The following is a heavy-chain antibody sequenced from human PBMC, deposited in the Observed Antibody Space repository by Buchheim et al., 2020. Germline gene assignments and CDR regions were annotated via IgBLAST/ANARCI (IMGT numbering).Heavy chain of an antibody. V-gene: IGHV3-15*07. D-gene: IGHD1-26*01. CDR3: ARVKGSYLPFYYYYGMDV. J-gene: IGHJ6*02. CDR2: IKSKTDGETI. CDR1: GLTFNKAW. Sequence: EVQLVESGGGLVKPGGSLRLSCEVSGLTFNKAWMNWVRQAPGKGLEWVGRIKSKTDGETIHYAAPVKGRFTISRDDSRNTVYLEMNSLKTEDTAVYYCARVKGSYLPFYYYYGMDVWGQGTT.